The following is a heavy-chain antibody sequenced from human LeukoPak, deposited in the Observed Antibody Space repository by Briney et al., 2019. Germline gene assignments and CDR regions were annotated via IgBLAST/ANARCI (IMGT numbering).Heavy chain of an antibody. CDR2: ISGYNGNT. CDR3: ARWSDYYDSSGYQYYFDY. V-gene: IGHV1-18*01. CDR1: GYIFINYG. J-gene: IGHJ4*02. D-gene: IGHD3-22*01. Sequence: ASVKVSCKASGYIFINYGINWVRQAPGQGLEWMGWISGYNGNTNYAQKLQGRVTMTTDTSTSTAYMELRSLRSDDTAIYYCARWSDYYDSSGYQYYFDYWGQGTLVTVSS.